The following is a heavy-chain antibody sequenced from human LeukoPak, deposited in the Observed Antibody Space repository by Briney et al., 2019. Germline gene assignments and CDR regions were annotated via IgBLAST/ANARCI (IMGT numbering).Heavy chain of an antibody. V-gene: IGHV3-23*01. CDR2: ITGSGDGT. Sequence: PGGSLRLSCAASGFTFSTYAMTWVRQAPGKGLEWVSSITGSGDGTSAADSVTGRFSISRDNSKSTLYLQMNSLRAEDTAVYYCARDDPGYYFDYWGQGTLVTVSS. J-gene: IGHJ4*02. CDR3: ARDDPGYYFDY. CDR1: GFTFSTYA.